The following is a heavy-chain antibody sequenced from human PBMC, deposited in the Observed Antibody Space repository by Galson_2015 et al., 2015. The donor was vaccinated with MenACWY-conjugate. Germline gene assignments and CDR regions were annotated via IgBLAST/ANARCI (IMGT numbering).Heavy chain of an antibody. CDR3: ARMRYSVTWNGFDY. CDR1: GFTFSSYW. D-gene: IGHD5/OR15-5a*01. CDR2: LNADGASI. V-gene: IGHV3-74*01. Sequence: SLRLSCAASGFTFSSYWMHWVRQTPGKGLVWVARLNADGASINYADSVQGRFTISRDNAKNTLYLQMNSLRAEDMAVYYCARMRYSVTWNGFDYWGRGTLVTVSS. J-gene: IGHJ4*02.